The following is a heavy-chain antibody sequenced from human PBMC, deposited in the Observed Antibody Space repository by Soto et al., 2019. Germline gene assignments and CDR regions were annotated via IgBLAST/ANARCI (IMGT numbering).Heavy chain of an antibody. CDR1: GGTFSSYA. Sequence: SVKVSCKASGGTFSSYAISWVRQAPGQGLEWMGGIIPIFGTANYAQKFQGRVTITADESTSTAYMELSSLRSEDTAVYYCAIYSSIAARGPPIWGQGTLVAVSS. D-gene: IGHD6-6*01. CDR2: IIPIFGTA. J-gene: IGHJ4*02. CDR3: AIYSSIAARGPPI. V-gene: IGHV1-69*13.